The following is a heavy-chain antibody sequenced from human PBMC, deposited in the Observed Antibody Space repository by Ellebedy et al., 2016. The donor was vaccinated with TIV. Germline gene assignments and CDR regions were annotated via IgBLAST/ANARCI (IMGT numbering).Heavy chain of an antibody. V-gene: IGHV5-51*01. D-gene: IGHD6-19*01. J-gene: IGHJ4*02. CDR1: GYSFTSYW. CDR2: INAGDSET. Sequence: KVSCKGSGYSFTSYWIGWVRQMPGKGLEWMGIINAGDSETRYRPSFEGQVTISVDKSISTAYLQWSSLKASDSAMYYCARYISHWSLAYWGQGTLVTVAS. CDR3: ARYISHWSLAY.